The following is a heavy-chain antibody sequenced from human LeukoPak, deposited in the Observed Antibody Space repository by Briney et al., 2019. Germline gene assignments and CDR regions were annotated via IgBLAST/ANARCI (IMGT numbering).Heavy chain of an antibody. CDR1: GYSISSGYY. D-gene: IGHD3-22*01. CDR2: IYHSGST. Sequence: SETLSLTCTVSGYSISSGYYWGWIRQPPGKGLEWIGSIYHSGSTYYNPSLKSRVTISVDTSKNQFSLKLSSVTAADTAVYYCARVDMIVVVTARGYFDYWGQGTLVTVSS. V-gene: IGHV4-38-2*02. CDR3: ARVDMIVVVTARGYFDY. J-gene: IGHJ4*02.